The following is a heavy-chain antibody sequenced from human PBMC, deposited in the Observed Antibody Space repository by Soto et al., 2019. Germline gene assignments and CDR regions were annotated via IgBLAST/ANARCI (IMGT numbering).Heavy chain of an antibody. V-gene: IGHV4-39*01. CDR2: IYYSGST. CDR1: GGSISSSSYY. D-gene: IGHD6-13*01. CDR3: ARRSSSWFYYFDY. Sequence: LSLTCTVSGGSISSSSYYWGWIRQPPGKGLEWIGSIYYSGSTYYNPSLKSRVTISVDTSKNQFSLKLSSVTAADTAVYYCARRSSSWFYYFDYWGQGTLVTVSP. J-gene: IGHJ4*02.